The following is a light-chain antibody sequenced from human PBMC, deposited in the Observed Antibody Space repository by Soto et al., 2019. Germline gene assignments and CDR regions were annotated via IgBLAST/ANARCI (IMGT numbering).Light chain of an antibody. J-gene: IGKJ1*01. V-gene: IGKV3-15*01. Sequence: EIVVTQSPATLSVSPGERATLSCRASQSVGSNLAWYQQKPGQAPRLLIFGASTRAIGIPARFSGSGSGTEFTLTISSLQSEDFAIYYCQHYNNWPPVTFGQGTKVDIK. CDR3: QHYNNWPPVT. CDR2: GAS. CDR1: QSVGSN.